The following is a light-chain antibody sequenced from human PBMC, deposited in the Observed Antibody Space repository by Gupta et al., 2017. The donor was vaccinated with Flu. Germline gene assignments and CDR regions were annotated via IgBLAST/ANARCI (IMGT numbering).Light chain of an antibody. CDR3: ATWDDSLSGPV. J-gene: IGLJ3*02. CDR2: YSD. Sequence: QSVLTQPPSASGTPGQRVTISCSGGTSNIRSNTVDWYQQVPGSAPKLLIYYSDRRPSGVPDRFSGSKSGTSASLAISGLQFEDEAAYYCATWDDSLSGPVFVGGTKLTVL. CDR1: TSNIRSNT. V-gene: IGLV1-44*01.